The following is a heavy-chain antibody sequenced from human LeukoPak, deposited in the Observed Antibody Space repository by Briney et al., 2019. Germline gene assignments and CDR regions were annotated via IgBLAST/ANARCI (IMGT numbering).Heavy chain of an antibody. CDR3: GTTNYDQSLKGRVTISADTSKNQFSLKLTSVTAADTAVYYCATAGPISGRHNYFDS. D-gene: IGHD3-10*01. V-gene: IGHV4-59*02. CDR2: LYFSGNT. Sequence: PSETLSLTCTVSGGSVTGSYWSWLRQPPGKGLEYIGSLYFSGNTNYKPSLTRRVTIWVDTSKKPFSLKVTSVTAADTGVHYCGTTNYDQSLKGRVTISADTSKNQFSLKLTSVTAADTAVYYCATAGPISGRHNYFDSWGQGTLVTVSS. CDR1: GGSVTGSY. J-gene: IGHJ4*02.